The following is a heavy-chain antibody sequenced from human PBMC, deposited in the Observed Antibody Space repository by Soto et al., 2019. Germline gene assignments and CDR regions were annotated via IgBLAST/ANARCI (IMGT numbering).Heavy chain of an antibody. Sequence: PSQTLSLTCVVSGDSVSSNSDTWNWIRQSPSRGLGWLGRTYYRSKWYNEYAVSVKSRVTIHPDTSRNQFSLQLSSVTPEDTAVYYCARGKDGSIDYWGQGTLVTVSS. CDR1: GDSVSSNSDT. CDR3: ARGKDGSIDY. J-gene: IGHJ4*02. V-gene: IGHV6-1*01. D-gene: IGHD5-12*01. CDR2: TYYRSKWYN.